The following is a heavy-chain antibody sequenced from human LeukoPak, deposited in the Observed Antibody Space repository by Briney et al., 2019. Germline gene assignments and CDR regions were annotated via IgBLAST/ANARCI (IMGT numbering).Heavy chain of an antibody. J-gene: IGHJ4*02. D-gene: IGHD6-13*01. Sequence: PGGSLRLSCAASGFTFSSYGMHWVRQAPGKGLEWVAVIWYDGSNKYYADSVKGRFTISRDNSKNTLYLQMNSLRAEDTAVYYCAREYSSSWCDYWGQGTLVTVSS. CDR3: AREYSSSWCDY. CDR2: IWYDGSNK. CDR1: GFTFSSYG. V-gene: IGHV3-33*01.